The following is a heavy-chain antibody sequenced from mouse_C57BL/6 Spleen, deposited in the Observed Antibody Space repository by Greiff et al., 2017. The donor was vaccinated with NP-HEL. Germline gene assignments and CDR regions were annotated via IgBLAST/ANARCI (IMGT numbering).Heavy chain of an antibody. V-gene: IGHV1-9*01. D-gene: IGHD1-1*01. CDR3: ARSHATVVGDYYAMDY. J-gene: IGHJ4*01. CDR2: FLPGSGST. CDR1: GYTFTGYW. Sequence: VKLVESGAELMKPGASVKLSCKATGYTFTGYWIGWVKQRPGHGLEWIGEFLPGSGSTNYNEKFKGKATFTADTSSNTAYLQLSNLTTEDSAIYYCARSHATVVGDYYAMDYWGQGTSVTVSS.